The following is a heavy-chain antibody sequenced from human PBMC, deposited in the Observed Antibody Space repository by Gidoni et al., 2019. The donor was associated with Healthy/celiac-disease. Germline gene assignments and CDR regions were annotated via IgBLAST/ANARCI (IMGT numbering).Heavy chain of an antibody. CDR3: ARGEAAGWFDP. V-gene: IGHV3-33*01. D-gene: IGHD6-25*01. J-gene: IGHJ5*02. CDR2: IWYDGSNK. CDR1: GFTFSSYG. Sequence: QVQLVESGGGVVQPGRSLRLSCAASGFTFSSYGMHWVRQAPGKGLEWVAVIWYDGSNKYYADSVKGRFTISRDNSKNTLYLQMNSLRAEDTAVYYCARGEAAGWFDPWGQGTLVTVSS.